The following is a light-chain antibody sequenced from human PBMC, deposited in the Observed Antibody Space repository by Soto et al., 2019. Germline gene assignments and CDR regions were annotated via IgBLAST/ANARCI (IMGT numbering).Light chain of an antibody. CDR3: QQYNNRPPWT. V-gene: IGKV3-15*01. CDR2: GAS. J-gene: IGKJ1*01. CDR1: QSVNSN. Sequence: EIVMTQSPATLSVSPGERATLSCRASQSVNSNLAWYQHKPGQPPRLLIYGASTRATGIPARFSGSGSGTEFTLTISSRQSEDFAVYYCQQYNNRPPWTFGQGTKVEVK.